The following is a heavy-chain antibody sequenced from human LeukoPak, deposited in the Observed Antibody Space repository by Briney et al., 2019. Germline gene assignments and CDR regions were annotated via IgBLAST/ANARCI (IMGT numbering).Heavy chain of an antibody. J-gene: IGHJ4*02. CDR1: GFTVSSNY. CDR3: ARDSLAAPGTMNY. CDR2: ISGSSTYT. Sequence: GGSLRLSCAVSGFTVSSNYMSWIRQAPGKGLQWISDISGSSTYTNYADSVKGRFTISRDNAKNSLYLQLNSLRAEDTAVYYCARDSLAAPGTMNYWGQGTLVTVSS. V-gene: IGHV3-11*05. D-gene: IGHD6-13*01.